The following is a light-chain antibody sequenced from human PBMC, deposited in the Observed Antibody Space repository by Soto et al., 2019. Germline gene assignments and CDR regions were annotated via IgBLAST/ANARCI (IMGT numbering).Light chain of an antibody. Sequence: DIQMTQSPSTLSASGGEKVTITCRASLSISSWLAWYQQKPGKAPKLLINDASSLESGVPSSFSGSGSGTEFTLTISSLQPDDFATYYCHHELTFGGGTKVEIK. J-gene: IGKJ4*01. V-gene: IGKV1-5*01. CDR1: LSISSW. CDR3: HHELT. CDR2: DAS.